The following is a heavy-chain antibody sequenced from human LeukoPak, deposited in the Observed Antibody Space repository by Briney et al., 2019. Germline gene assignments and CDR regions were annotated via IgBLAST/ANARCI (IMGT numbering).Heavy chain of an antibody. J-gene: IGHJ4*02. V-gene: IGHV3-21*01. CDR3: ARDSFSDY. CDR1: GFTVSSNY. CDR2: ISSSSSYI. Sequence: PGGSLRLSCAASGFTVSSNYMNWVRQAPGKGLEWVSSISSSSSYIYYADSVKGRFTISRDNAKNSLYLQMNSLRAEDTAVYYCARDSFSDYWGQGTLVTVSS.